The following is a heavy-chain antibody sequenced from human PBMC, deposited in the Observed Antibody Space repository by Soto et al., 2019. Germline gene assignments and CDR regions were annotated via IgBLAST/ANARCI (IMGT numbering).Heavy chain of an antibody. CDR3: AREGYYDILTGYYNDAFDI. Sequence: GGSLRLSCAASGFTFSSYGMHWVRQAPGKGLEWVAVIWYDGSNKYYADSVKGRFTISRDNSKNTLYLQMNSLRAEDTAVYYCAREGYYDILTGYYNDAFDIWGQGTMVTVS. V-gene: IGHV3-33*01. D-gene: IGHD3-9*01. CDR1: GFTFSSYG. CDR2: IWYDGSNK. J-gene: IGHJ3*02.